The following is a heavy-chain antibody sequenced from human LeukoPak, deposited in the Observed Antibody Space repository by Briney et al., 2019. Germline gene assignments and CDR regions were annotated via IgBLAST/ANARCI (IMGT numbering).Heavy chain of an antibody. D-gene: IGHD5-12*01. V-gene: IGHV1-2*02. J-gene: IGHJ4*02. CDR2: VNPDSGDS. CDR1: VYTFTGYY. Sequence: TSVKVSCTASVYTFTGYYIHWVRHAPGQGNEWVAIVNPDSGDSYSAPKFQGRVTMTTDTSISTASMELNWLNSDETAVYYCATEVASAFTYWGQGTLVTVSS. CDR3: ATEVASAFTY.